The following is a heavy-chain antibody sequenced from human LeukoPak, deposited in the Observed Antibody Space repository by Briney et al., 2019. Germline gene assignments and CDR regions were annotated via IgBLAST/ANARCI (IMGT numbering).Heavy chain of an antibody. V-gene: IGHV3-23*01. Sequence: GGSLRLSCAASGLTFSSNAMTWVRQAPGKGLEWVSTISGSGGSTYYADSVKGRFTISRDNSKNTLYLQMNSLRAEDTAVYYCATHGSGSYRYYFDYWGQGTLVTVPS. CDR2: ISGSGGST. J-gene: IGHJ4*02. CDR3: ATHGSGSYRYYFDY. D-gene: IGHD3-10*01. CDR1: GLTFSSNA.